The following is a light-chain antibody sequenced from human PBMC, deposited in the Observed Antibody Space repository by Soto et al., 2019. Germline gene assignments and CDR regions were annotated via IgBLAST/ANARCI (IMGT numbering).Light chain of an antibody. J-gene: IGLJ2*01. CDR3: SVWDDGPSGRVL. CDR1: TSNIGTNS. CDR2: NDN. V-gene: IGLV1-47*02. Sequence: QSVLTQPPSVSGTPGQRVTISCSGTTSNIGTNSVHWYQQLPGSAPKLLIYNDNQRPSGVPDRFSGSKSGTSASLAVSGLRSEDEAQYFCSVWDDGPSGRVLFGGGTKLTVL.